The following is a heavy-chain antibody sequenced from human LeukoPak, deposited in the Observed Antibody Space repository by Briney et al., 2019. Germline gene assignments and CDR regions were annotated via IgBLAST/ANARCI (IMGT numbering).Heavy chain of an antibody. CDR3: AKDEDIVVVPAGFDY. V-gene: IGHV3-23*01. D-gene: IGHD2-2*01. Sequence: GRSLRLSCAASGFTFSSYAVSWVRQAPGKGLEWVSAISGSGGSTYYADSVKGRFTISRDNSKNTLYLQMNSLRAEDTAVYYCAKDEDIVVVPAGFDYWGQGTLVTVSS. J-gene: IGHJ4*02. CDR2: ISGSGGST. CDR1: GFTFSSYA.